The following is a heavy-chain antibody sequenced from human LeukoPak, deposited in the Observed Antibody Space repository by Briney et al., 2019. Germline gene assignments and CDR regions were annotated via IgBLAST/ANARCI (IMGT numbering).Heavy chain of an antibody. CDR2: ISSSSSYI. CDR3: ASAGPFGESPFDY. Sequence: PGGSLRLSCAASGFTFSSYSMNWVRQAPGKGLEWVSSISSSSSYIYYADSVKGRFTISRDNAKNSLYLQMNSLRAEDTAVYYCASAGPFGESPFDYWGQGTLVTVSS. CDR1: GFTFSSYS. V-gene: IGHV3-21*01. D-gene: IGHD3-10*01. J-gene: IGHJ4*02.